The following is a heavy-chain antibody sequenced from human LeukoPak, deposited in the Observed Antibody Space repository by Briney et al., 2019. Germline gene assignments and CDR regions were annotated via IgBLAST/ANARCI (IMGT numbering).Heavy chain of an antibody. J-gene: IGHJ3*02. CDR3: ARYCSSTSCYDAFDI. V-gene: IGHV4-30-4*01. CDR1: GGSISSGDYY. Sequence: SETLSLTCTVSGGSISSGDYYWSWIRQPPGKGLEWIGCIYYSGSTYYNPSLKSRVTISIDTSKNQFSLKLSSVTAADTAVYYCARYCSSTSCYDAFDIWGQGTMVTVSS. CDR2: IYYSGST. D-gene: IGHD2-2*01.